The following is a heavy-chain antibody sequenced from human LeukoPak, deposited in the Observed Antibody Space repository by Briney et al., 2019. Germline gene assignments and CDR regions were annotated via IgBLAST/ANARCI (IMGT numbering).Heavy chain of an antibody. V-gene: IGHV4-4*07. CDR1: GGSISSYY. CDR3: ASRIVVVPAAMHYYYYGMDV. J-gene: IGHJ6*02. Sequence: NASETLSLTCTVSGGSISSYYWSWIRQPAGKGLEWIGRIYTSGSTNYNPSLKSRVTMSVDTSKNQFSLKLSSVTAADTAVYYCASRIVVVPAAMHYYYYGMDVWGQGTTVTVSS. CDR2: IYTSGST. D-gene: IGHD2-2*01.